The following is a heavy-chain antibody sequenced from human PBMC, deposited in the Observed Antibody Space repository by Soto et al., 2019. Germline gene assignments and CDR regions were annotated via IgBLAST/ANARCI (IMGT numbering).Heavy chain of an antibody. CDR1: GGSISSSSYY. J-gene: IGHJ4*02. V-gene: IGHV4-39*01. CDR3: ARSEPFWDIVLMVYATDFDY. D-gene: IGHD2-8*01. Sequence: SETLSLTCTVSGGSISSSSYYWGWIRQPPGKGLEWIGSIYYSGSTYYNPSLKSRVTISVDTSKNQFSLKLSSVTAADTAVYYCARSEPFWDIVLMVYATDFDYWGQGTLVTVSS. CDR2: IYYSGST.